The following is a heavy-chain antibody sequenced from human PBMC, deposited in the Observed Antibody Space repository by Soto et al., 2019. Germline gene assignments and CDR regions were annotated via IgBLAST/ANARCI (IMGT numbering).Heavy chain of an antibody. Sequence: PSETLSLTCAVYGGSFSGYYWSWIRQPPGKGLEWIGEINHSGSTNYNPSLKSRVTISVDTSKNQFSLKLSSVTAADTAVYYCASADPSDSRNYYYYYGMEVWGQGTTVTVSS. CDR3: ASADPSDSRNYYYYYGMEV. CDR1: GGSFSGYY. J-gene: IGHJ6*02. CDR2: INHSGST. V-gene: IGHV4-34*01. D-gene: IGHD6-13*01.